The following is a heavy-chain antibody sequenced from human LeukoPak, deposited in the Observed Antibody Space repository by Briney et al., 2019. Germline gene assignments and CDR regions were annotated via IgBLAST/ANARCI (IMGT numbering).Heavy chain of an antibody. J-gene: IGHJ4*02. V-gene: IGHV3-23*01. CDR3: AKELGVVPAAQPFDY. D-gene: IGHD2-2*01. CDR2: ISGSGGST. Sequence: GGSLRLSCAASGFTFSSYGMSWVRQAPGKGLEWVSTISGSGGSTYYADSVKGRFTISRDNSKNTLYLQMNSLRAEDTAVYYCAKELGVVPAAQPFDYWGQGTLVTVSS. CDR1: GFTFSSYG.